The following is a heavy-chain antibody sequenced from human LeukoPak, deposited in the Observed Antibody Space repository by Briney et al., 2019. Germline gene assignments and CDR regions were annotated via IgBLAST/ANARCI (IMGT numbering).Heavy chain of an antibody. D-gene: IGHD4-17*01. J-gene: IGHJ4*02. CDR3: ARVTTVTTRFDY. CDR2: IYYTGST. V-gene: IGHV4-59*01. CDR1: GGSISSYY. Sequence: SETLSLTCTVSGGSISSYYWSWIRQPPGKGLEWIGYIYYTGSTNYNPSLKSRVTISVDTSKNQFSLKLSSVTAADTAVYYCARVTTVTTRFDYWGQGTLVTVSS.